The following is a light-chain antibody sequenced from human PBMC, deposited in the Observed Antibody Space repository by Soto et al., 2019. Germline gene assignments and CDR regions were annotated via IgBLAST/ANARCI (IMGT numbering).Light chain of an antibody. V-gene: IGKV3-20*01. CDR2: GAT. J-gene: IGKJ1*01. Sequence: EIVLTQSPGTLSLSPGERATLSCRASQSVSSSYLAWYQQKPGQAPRLLIYGATSRATGIPDRISGSGSATDFTLPISSLEPEDFAVYYCQQYGSSLTWTFGQGTKVDIK. CDR1: QSVSSSY. CDR3: QQYGSSLTWT.